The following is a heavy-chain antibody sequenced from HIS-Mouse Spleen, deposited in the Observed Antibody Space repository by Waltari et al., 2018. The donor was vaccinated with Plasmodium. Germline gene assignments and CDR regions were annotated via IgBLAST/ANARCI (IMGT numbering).Heavy chain of an antibody. D-gene: IGHD3-9*01. Sequence: QVQLQQRGAGLLKPSASLPLTCAAYGGSLSGYYWRWIRQPPAKGLEWIGEINHSGSTNYNPSLKSRVTISVDTSKNQFSLKLSSVTAADTAVYYCARAPIRDAFDIWGQGTMVTVSS. CDR2: INHSGST. CDR1: GGSLSGYY. J-gene: IGHJ3*02. V-gene: IGHV4-34*01. CDR3: ARAPIRDAFDI.